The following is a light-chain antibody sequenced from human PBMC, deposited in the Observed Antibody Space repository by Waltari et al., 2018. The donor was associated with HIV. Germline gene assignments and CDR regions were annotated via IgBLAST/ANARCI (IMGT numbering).Light chain of an antibody. CDR2: TDN. V-gene: IGLV1-44*01. CDR1: SSNIGSTT. Sequence: SVLTQPPSVSGTPGQRVTISCSGSSSNIGSTTVNWFQHLPGTAPKLLIYTDNQRPSGVPDRFSGAKSGTSASLAISGRQSEDEADYFCAAWDDSLNGLWVFGGGTKLTVL. CDR3: AAWDDSLNGLWV. J-gene: IGLJ3*02.